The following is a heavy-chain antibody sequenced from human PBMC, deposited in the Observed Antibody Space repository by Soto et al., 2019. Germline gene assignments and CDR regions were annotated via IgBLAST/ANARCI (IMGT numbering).Heavy chain of an antibody. D-gene: IGHD2-15*01. J-gene: IGHJ6*02. CDR3: ARGGGNTRYYYGMDV. V-gene: IGHV4-39*01. Sequence: QLQLQESGPGLVKPSETLSLTCTVSGGSISSSSYYWGWIRQPPGKGLEWIGSIYYSGSTYYNPSLKSRVTISVDTSKNQFSLKLSSVTAAGTAVYYCARGGGNTRYYYGMDVRGQGTTVTVSS. CDR2: IYYSGST. CDR1: GGSISSSSYY.